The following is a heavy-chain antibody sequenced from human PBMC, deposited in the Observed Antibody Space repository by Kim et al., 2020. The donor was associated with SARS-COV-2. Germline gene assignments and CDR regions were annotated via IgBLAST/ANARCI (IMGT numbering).Heavy chain of an antibody. CDR2: ISSSGSTI. V-gene: IGHV3-48*03. CDR1: GFTFSSYE. D-gene: IGHD1-26*01. CDR3: ARDGSGSYSLYYYGMDV. J-gene: IGHJ6*02. Sequence: GGSLRLSCAASGFTFSSYEMNWVRQAPGKGLEWVSYISSSGSTIYYADSVKGRFTISRDNAKNSLYLQMNSLRAEDTAVYYCARDGSGSYSLYYYGMDVWGQGTTVTVSS.